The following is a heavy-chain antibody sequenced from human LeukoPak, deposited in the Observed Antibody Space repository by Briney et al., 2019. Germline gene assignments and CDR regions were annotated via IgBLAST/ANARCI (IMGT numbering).Heavy chain of an antibody. J-gene: IGHJ5*02. Sequence: ASVKVSCKASGYTFTSYYMHWVRQAPGQGLEWMGWISTYNGNTNYAQKLQGRVTMTTDTSTSTAYMELRSLRSDDTAVYYCARNYGSGTSDPWGQGTLVTVSS. CDR1: GYTFTSYY. CDR3: ARNYGSGTSDP. D-gene: IGHD3-10*01. CDR2: ISTYNGNT. V-gene: IGHV1-18*04.